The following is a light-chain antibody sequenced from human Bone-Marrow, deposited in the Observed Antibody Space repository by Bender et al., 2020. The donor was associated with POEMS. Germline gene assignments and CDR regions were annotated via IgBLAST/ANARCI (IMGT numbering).Light chain of an antibody. CDR3: CSYAGFSTSPYV. V-gene: IGLV2-23*01. Sequence: QSALTQPASVSGSPGQSTTISCTGTSSDIGTYGLLVSWYQQHPGKTPKLIIYETSKRPSGVSNRFSGSKSGNTASLRISGLQAEDEADYYCCSYAGFSTSPYVFGTGTKVTVL. J-gene: IGLJ1*01. CDR1: SSDIGTYGLL. CDR2: ETS.